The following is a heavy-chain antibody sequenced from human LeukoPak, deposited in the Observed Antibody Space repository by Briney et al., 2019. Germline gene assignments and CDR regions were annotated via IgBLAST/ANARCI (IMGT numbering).Heavy chain of an antibody. CDR1: GYTFTSYG. D-gene: IGHD1-26*01. Sequence: GASAKVSCKASGYTFTSYGISWVRQAPGQGLEWMGWISAYNGNTNYAQKLQGRVTMTTDTSTSTAYMELRSLRSDDTAVYYCARRPIVGATSWFDPWGQGTLVTVSS. V-gene: IGHV1-18*01. CDR2: ISAYNGNT. J-gene: IGHJ5*02. CDR3: ARRPIVGATSWFDP.